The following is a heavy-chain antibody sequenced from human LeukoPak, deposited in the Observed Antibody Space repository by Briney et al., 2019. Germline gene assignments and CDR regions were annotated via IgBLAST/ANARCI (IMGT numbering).Heavy chain of an antibody. CDR2: ISAGGSNT. D-gene: IGHD1-1*01. CDR3: AKLVGTGTTTTDY. V-gene: IGHV3-23*01. J-gene: IGHJ4*02. CDR1: GFTFSKYA. Sequence: PGGSLRLSCVASGFTFSKYAMSWVRQAPGKGLECVSVISAGGSNTDSADTARGRVTISRDASNNTVSPQKNSLRAENTAMYVCAKLVGTGTTTTDYWGQGTLVTVSS.